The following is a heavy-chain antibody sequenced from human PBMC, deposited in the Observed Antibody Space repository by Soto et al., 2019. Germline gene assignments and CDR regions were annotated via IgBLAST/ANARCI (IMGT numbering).Heavy chain of an antibody. CDR3: AAGTMVRGVIPAYYGMDV. CDR2: IVVGSGNT. J-gene: IGHJ6*02. Sequence: SVKVSCKASGFTFTSSAVQWVRQARGQRLEWIGWIVVGSGNTNYAQKFQERVTITRDMSTSTAYMELSSLRSEDTAVYYCAAGTMVRGVIPAYYGMDVWGQGTTVTVSS. D-gene: IGHD3-10*01. V-gene: IGHV1-58*01. CDR1: GFTFTSSA.